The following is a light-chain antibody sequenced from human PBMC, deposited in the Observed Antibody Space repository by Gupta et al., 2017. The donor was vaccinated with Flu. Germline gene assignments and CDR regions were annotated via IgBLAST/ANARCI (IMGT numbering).Light chain of an antibody. V-gene: IGKV1-39*01. Sequence: DIQMTQSPSPLSASLGDRVTITCRASQSISSYLNWYQQKPGKAPKLLIYAASRVESGVPSRFSGSGFGTDFTLTISRPQPEDFATYYCQHRDSTPVTFGQGTRLDIK. J-gene: IGKJ5*01. CDR1: QSISSY. CDR2: AAS. CDR3: QHRDSTPVT.